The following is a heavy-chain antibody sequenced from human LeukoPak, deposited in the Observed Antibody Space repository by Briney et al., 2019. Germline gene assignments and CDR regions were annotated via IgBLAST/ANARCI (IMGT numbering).Heavy chain of an antibody. CDR3: AKSGGSGLIDY. CDR2: INHSGST. D-gene: IGHD1-26*01. J-gene: IGHJ4*02. CDR1: GGSFSGYY. Sequence: SETLSLTCAVYGGSFSGYYWSWIRQPPGKGLEWIGEINHSGSTNYNPSLKSRVTISVDTSKNQFSLNLSSVTAADTAVYYCAKSGGSGLIDYWGQGTLVTVSS. V-gene: IGHV4-34*01.